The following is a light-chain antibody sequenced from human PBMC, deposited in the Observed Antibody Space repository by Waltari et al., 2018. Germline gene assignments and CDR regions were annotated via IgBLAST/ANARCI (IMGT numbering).Light chain of an antibody. CDR2: GAS. CDR1: QSVGRP. Sequence: EIGLTQSPGPLPLYPGDRDSLSCRASQSVGRPLAWYQLKPGQAPRLLIYGASTRATGTPDRFSGSGSGTDFSLTISRLEPEDFAVYFCQHYVRLPATFGQGTRVEV. J-gene: IGKJ1*01. CDR3: QHYVRLPAT. V-gene: IGKV3-20*01.